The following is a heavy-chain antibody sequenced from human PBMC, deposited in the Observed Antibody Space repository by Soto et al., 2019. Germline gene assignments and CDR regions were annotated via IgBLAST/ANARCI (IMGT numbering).Heavy chain of an antibody. CDR3: ARLPPYYYYGMDV. D-gene: IGHD2-2*01. CDR2: IYPGDSDT. Sequence: GESLKISCKGSGYSFTSYWIGWVRQMPGKGLEWMGIIYPGDSDTRYSPSLQGQVTISADKSISTAYLQWSSLKASDTAMYYCARLPPYYYYGMDVWGQGTTVTVSS. CDR1: GYSFTSYW. V-gene: IGHV5-51*01. J-gene: IGHJ6*02.